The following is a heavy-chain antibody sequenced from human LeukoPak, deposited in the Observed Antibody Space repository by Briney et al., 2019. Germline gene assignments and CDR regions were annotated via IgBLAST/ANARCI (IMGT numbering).Heavy chain of an antibody. CDR1: GLTFRTTW. CDR2: MNGEGTTI. V-gene: IGHV3-74*01. Sequence: GGSLRLSCATSGLTFRTTWMHWVRQAPGKGLMWVSRMNGEGTTIDYVDSVKGRFTVSRDYAKNTLFLQMNNLRTEDPALYFWPTARTFRFEYWGQGSLVIVSA. J-gene: IGHJ4*02. CDR3: PTARTFRFEY.